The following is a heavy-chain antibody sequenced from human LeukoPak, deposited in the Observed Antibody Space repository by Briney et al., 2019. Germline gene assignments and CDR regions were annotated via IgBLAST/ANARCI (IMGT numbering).Heavy chain of an antibody. CDR3: ARDSVEMATIFAGEKLGIDARRRNNWFDP. D-gene: IGHD5-24*01. V-gene: IGHV3-30*07. CDR2: IPYDEINK. Sequence: PGGSLRLSCAASGFTFSTYAMHWVRQAPGKGLEWVAVIPYDEINKYYADSVKGRFTISRDNSKNTLYLQMNSLRAEDTAVYYCARDSVEMATIFAGEKLGIDARRRNNWFDPWGQGTLVTVSS. CDR1: GFTFSTYA. J-gene: IGHJ5*02.